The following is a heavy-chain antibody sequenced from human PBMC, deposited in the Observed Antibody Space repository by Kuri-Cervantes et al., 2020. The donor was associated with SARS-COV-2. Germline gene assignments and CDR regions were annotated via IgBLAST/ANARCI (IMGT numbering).Heavy chain of an antibody. J-gene: IGHJ5*02. V-gene: IGHV5-51*01. CDR1: GYSFTSYW. CDR3: ARRVVVVPAAIAGWFDP. Sequence: GESLKISCKGSGYSFTSYWIGWVRQMPGKGPEWMGIIYPGDSDTRYSPSFQGQVTISADKSISTAYLQWSSLKASDTAMYYCARRVVVVPAAIAGWFDPWGQGTLVTVSS. CDR2: IYPGDSDT. D-gene: IGHD2-2*01.